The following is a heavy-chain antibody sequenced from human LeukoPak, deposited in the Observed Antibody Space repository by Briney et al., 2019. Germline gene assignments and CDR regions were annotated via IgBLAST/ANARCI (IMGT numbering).Heavy chain of an antibody. J-gene: IGHJ4*02. V-gene: IGHV1-2*02. CDR1: GYTFSSYD. Sequence: ASVKVSCKASGYTFSSYDIHWVRQATGQGLEWMGWINPNSGGTNYAQKFQGRVTMTRDTSISTAYMELSRLRSDDTAVYYCARVGYYYDSSGPLYWGQGTLVTVSS. CDR3: ARVGYYYDSSGPLY. D-gene: IGHD3-22*01. CDR2: INPNSGGT.